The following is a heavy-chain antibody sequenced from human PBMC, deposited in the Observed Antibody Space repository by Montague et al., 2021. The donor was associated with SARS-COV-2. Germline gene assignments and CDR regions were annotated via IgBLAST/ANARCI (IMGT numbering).Heavy chain of an antibody. J-gene: IGHJ5*02. V-gene: IGHV4-31*03. D-gene: IGHD2-2*02. CDR3: ARVIAGYCSSTSCYTRWFDP. CDR2: IYYSGST. Sequence: TLSLTCTVSGGSISSGGYYWSWIRQHPGKGLEWIGYIYYSGSTYYNPSLKSRVTISVDTSKNQFSLKLSSVTAADTAVYYCARVIAGYCSSTSCYTRWFDPWGQGTLVTVSS. CDR1: GGSISSGGYY.